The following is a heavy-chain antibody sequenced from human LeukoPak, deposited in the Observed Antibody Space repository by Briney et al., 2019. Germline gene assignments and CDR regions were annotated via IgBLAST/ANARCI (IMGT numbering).Heavy chain of an antibody. D-gene: IGHD3-10*01. CDR2: TNSDGSST. CDR1: GFTFSSYW. J-gene: IGHJ5*02. V-gene: IGHV3-74*01. CDR3: ARDPRGDNWFDP. Sequence: GGALRLSFAAPGFTFSSYWMHWGRPAPGEGVVWVSRTNSDGSSTSYADSVKGRFTTSRDNAKNTLYLQMYSLGAEDTAVYYCARDPRGDNWFDPWGQGTLVTVSS.